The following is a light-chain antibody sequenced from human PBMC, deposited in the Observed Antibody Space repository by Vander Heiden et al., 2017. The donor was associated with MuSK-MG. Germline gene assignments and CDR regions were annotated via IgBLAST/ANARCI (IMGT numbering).Light chain of an antibody. J-gene: IGKJ2*02. Sequence: EVVLMQSPGTLSLSPGEKATLSCRASQSVSSSYLAWYQQKPDQPPRLLIYGASSRATGIPDRFSGSGSGTDFTLTISRLEPEDFAVYYCQQYGSSRGTFGQGTKLEIK. CDR2: GAS. CDR1: QSVSSSY. V-gene: IGKV3-20*01. CDR3: QQYGSSRGT.